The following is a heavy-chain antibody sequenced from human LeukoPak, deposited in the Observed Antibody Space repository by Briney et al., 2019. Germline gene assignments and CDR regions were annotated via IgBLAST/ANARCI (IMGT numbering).Heavy chain of an antibody. CDR3: ARGLSFTVVSYYYYGMDV. V-gene: IGHV4-34*01. CDR2: INHSGST. J-gene: IGHJ6*02. CDR1: VGPFSGYY. Sequence: PPETLSLTCAIYVGPFSGYYWRWIRQPPGKGLEWIGEINHSGSTNYNPSLKSRVTISVDTSKNQFSLKLSSVTAADTAVYYCARGLSFTVVSYYYYGMDVWGQGTTVTVSS. D-gene: IGHD4-23*01.